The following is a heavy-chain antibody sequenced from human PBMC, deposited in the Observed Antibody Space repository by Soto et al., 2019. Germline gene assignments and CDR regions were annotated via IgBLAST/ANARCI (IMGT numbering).Heavy chain of an antibody. J-gene: IGHJ6*02. Sequence: EVQLLESGGGLVQPGGSLRLSCAASGFTFSSYAMSWVRQAPGKGLEWVSAISGSGGSTYYADSVKGRFTISRDNSKNTLYLQMNSLRAEDTAVYYCARGVDGYDFWSGYYNYDYGMDVRGQGTTVTVS. CDR3: ARGVDGYDFWSGYYNYDYGMDV. D-gene: IGHD3-3*01. CDR2: ISGSGGST. V-gene: IGHV3-23*01. CDR1: GFTFSSYA.